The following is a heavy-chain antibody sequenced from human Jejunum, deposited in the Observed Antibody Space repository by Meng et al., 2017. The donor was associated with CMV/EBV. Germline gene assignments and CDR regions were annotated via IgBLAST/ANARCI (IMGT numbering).Heavy chain of an antibody. V-gene: IGHV4-39*07. CDR1: GGTISSGSYN. CDR3: ARISGGGACCGADY. D-gene: IGHD2-21*02. Sequence: GGTISSGSYNWGWIRQTPGKGLEWVGSIHNSGSTHYSPSLKSRVTMSVDTSKNQLSLKLTSVTAADTAVYYCARISGGGACCGADYWGQGTLVTVSS. CDR2: IHNSGST. J-gene: IGHJ4*02.